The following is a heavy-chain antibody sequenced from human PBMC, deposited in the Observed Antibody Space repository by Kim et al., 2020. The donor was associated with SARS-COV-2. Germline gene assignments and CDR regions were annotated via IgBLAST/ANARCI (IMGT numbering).Heavy chain of an antibody. D-gene: IGHD6-13*01. CDR2: IWYDGSNK. CDR1: GFTFSSYG. J-gene: IGHJ6*02. Sequence: GGSLRLSCAASGFTFSSYGMHWVRQAPGKGLEWVAVIWYDGSNKYYADSAKGRFTISRDNSKNTLYLQMNSLRAEDTAVYYCAKDGAAGSPTYYYYGMDVWGQGTTVTVSS. V-gene: IGHV3-33*06. CDR3: AKDGAAGSPTYYYYGMDV.